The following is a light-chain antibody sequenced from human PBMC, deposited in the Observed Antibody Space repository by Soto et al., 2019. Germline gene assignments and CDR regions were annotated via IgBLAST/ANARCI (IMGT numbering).Light chain of an antibody. CDR2: DAS. CDR1: QPVNTF. V-gene: IGKV1-5*01. Sequence: LQMTQSPSTVSASVGDSVTISCRASQPVNTFLAWYQQKPGGAPKVVIFDASNLGSGVPSRFSGSGFGTEFPLSITSLQPDDFATYYCQQYKNYSYSFGQGTKLEIK. CDR3: QQYKNYSYS. J-gene: IGKJ2*03.